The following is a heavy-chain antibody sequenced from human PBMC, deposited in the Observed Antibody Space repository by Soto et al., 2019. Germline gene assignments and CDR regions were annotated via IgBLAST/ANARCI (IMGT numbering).Heavy chain of an antibody. J-gene: IGHJ5*02. Sequence: PGGPLRLSCAASVFTFGSYVMTWVRPAPGKGLEWVSAISVSGSTTYYADSVKGRFTISRDNSKNTLYLQMNSLRAEDTVVYYCAKSGGGGYRFFDPWGQGALVTVSS. CDR1: VFTFGSYV. CDR2: ISVSGSTT. D-gene: IGHD3-16*01. CDR3: AKSGGGGYRFFDP. V-gene: IGHV3-23*01.